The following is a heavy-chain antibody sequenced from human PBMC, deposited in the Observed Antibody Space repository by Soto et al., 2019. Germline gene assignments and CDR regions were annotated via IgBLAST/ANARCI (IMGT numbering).Heavy chain of an antibody. D-gene: IGHD3-10*01. V-gene: IGHV4-39*02. CDR1: GGSISSSSYY. CDR3: ARDPLWFGEIGYFDY. J-gene: IGHJ4*02. CDR2: IYYSGST. Sequence: SETLSLTCTVSGGSISSSSYYWGWIRQPPGKGLEWIGSIYYSGSTYYNPSLKSRVTISRDNAKNSVFLHMSSLRADDTAVCYCARDPLWFGEIGYFDYWGQGALVTVSS.